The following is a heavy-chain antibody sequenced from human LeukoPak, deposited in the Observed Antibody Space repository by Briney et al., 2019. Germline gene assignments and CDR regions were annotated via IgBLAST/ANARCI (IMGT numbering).Heavy chain of an antibody. CDR3: AELGITMIGGV. Sequence: GGSLRLSCAVSGFTVSSNYMSWVRQAPGKGLEWVSISYSDESTHYADAVKGRFTISRDNSKNTLWLQMNSLRAEDTAVYYCAELGITMIGGVWGKGTTVTIFS. V-gene: IGHV3-66*01. D-gene: IGHD3-10*02. J-gene: IGHJ6*04. CDR2: SYSDEST. CDR1: GFTVSSNY.